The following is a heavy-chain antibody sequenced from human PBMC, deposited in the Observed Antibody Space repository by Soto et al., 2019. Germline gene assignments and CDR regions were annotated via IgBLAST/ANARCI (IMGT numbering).Heavy chain of an antibody. D-gene: IGHD5-18*01. CDR2: INSDGGST. CDR1: GFTFSSYW. CDR3: ARGQLWPRGLVDY. V-gene: IGHV3-74*01. J-gene: IGHJ4*02. Sequence: PGGSLRLSCAASGFTFSSYWMHWVRQAPGKGLVWVSRINSDGGSTSYADSVKGRFTISRDNAKNTLYLQMNSLRAEDTAVYYCARGQLWPRGLVDYWGQGTLVTVSS.